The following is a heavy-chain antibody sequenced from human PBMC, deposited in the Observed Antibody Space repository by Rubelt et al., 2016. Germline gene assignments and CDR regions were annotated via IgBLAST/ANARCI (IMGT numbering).Heavy chain of an antibody. CDR2: IWYDGSNK. Sequence: QVQLVESGGGVVQPGRSLRLSCAASGFTFSSYGMHWVRQAPGKGLEWVAVIWYDGSNKYYADSGKGRFTISRDNSKNTLYLQMNSLRAEDTAVYYCARDSMVRFGKLNYYYYGMDVWGQGTTVTVSS. J-gene: IGHJ6*02. CDR3: ARDSMVRFGKLNYYYYGMDV. V-gene: IGHV3-33*01. D-gene: IGHD3-10*01. CDR1: GFTFSSYG.